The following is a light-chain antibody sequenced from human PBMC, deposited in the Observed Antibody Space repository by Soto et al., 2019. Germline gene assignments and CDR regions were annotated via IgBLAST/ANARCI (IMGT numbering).Light chain of an antibody. CDR3: SSHTSSSTRV. CDR1: SSDVDGYNY. J-gene: IGLJ3*02. CDR2: DVS. V-gene: IGLV2-14*01. Sequence: QSALTQPASVSGSPGQSITISCTGTSSDVDGYNYVSWYQQHPGKAPKLMIYDVSNRPSGVSNRFSGSKSGNTASLTISGLQAEDEADYYCSSHTSSSTRVFGGGIKVTVL.